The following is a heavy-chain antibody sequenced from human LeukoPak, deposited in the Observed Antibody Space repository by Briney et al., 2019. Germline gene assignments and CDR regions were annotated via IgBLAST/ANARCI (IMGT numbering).Heavy chain of an antibody. CDR1: GFTFSSYE. V-gene: IGHV3-23*01. CDR2: ISSSGST. D-gene: IGHD3-9*01. CDR3: AKEFDGTYYDILTGYYSYYYYMDV. J-gene: IGHJ6*03. Sequence: GGSLRLSCAASGFTFSSYEMNWVRQAPGKGLEWVSYISSSGSTYYADSVKGRFTISRDNSKNTLYLQMNSLRAEDTAVYYCAKEFDGTYYDILTGYYSYYYYMDVWGKGTTVTISS.